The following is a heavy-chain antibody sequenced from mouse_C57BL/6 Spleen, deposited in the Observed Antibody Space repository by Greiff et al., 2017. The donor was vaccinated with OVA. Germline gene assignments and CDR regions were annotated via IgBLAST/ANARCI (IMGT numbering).Heavy chain of an antibody. Sequence: QVQLQQPGAELVKPGASVKLSCKASGYTFTSYWMQWVKQRPGQGLEWIGEIDPSDSYTNYNQKFKGKATLTVDTSSSTAYMQLSSLTSEDSAVYYCARSKDYDYEDYWGQGTTLTVSS. D-gene: IGHD2-4*01. J-gene: IGHJ2*01. CDR3: ARSKDYDYEDY. CDR1: GYTFTSYW. V-gene: IGHV1-50*01. CDR2: IDPSDSYT.